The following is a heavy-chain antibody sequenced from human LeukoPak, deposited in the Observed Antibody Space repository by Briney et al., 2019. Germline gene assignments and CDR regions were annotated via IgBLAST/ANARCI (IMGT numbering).Heavy chain of an antibody. J-gene: IGHJ3*02. Sequence: GKSLRLSCAAFGFTFINYGMHWVRQAPDKGLGWVAVIASGGNMENYADSVRGRFTISRDNSKNTLYLQMNSLRPEDTALYYCARTTSAWSPMAFDIWGQGTMVTVSS. CDR1: GFTFINYG. CDR3: ARTTSAWSPMAFDI. D-gene: IGHD1-1*01. CDR2: IASGGNME. V-gene: IGHV3-30*03.